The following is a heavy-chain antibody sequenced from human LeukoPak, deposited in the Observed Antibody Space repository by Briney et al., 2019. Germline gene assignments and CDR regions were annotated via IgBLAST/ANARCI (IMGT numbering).Heavy chain of an antibody. V-gene: IGHV1-2*02. D-gene: IGHD2-15*01. CDR2: INPNSGGT. CDR1: GYTFTGYY. J-gene: IGHJ4*02. Sequence: ASVKVSCKASGYTFTGYYMHWVRQAPGQGLEWMGWINPNSGGTNYAQKFQGRVTMTRDTSISTAYMELSRLRSDDTAVCYCARDYCSGGSCYEYWGQGTLVTVSS. CDR3: ARDYCSGGSCYEY.